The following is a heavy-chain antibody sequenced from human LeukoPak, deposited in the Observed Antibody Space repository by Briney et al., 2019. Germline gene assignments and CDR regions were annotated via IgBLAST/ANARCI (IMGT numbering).Heavy chain of an antibody. Sequence: WASVKVSCKASGYTFSSYGISWVRQAPGQGLEWMGWISVYTGNTNYAQKFQGRVTTTTDTSTSTAYMELRSLRSDDTAVYYCARDYYDSSGYFDYWGQGTLATVSS. V-gene: IGHV1-18*01. CDR2: ISVYTGNT. J-gene: IGHJ4*02. CDR1: GYTFSSYG. D-gene: IGHD3-22*01. CDR3: ARDYYDSSGYFDY.